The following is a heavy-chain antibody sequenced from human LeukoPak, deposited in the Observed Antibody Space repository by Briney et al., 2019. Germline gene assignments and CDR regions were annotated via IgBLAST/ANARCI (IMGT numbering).Heavy chain of an antibody. CDR1: GFTFSSYS. J-gene: IGHJ6*03. Sequence: GGSLRLSCAASGFTFSSYSMNWVRQAPGKGLEWVSSISSSSSYIYYADSVKGRFTISRDNAKNSLYLQMNSLRAEDTAVYYCARGPFRYCSSTSCYYDMDVWGKGTTVTVSS. D-gene: IGHD2-2*01. CDR2: ISSSSSYI. CDR3: ARGPFRYCSSTSCYYDMDV. V-gene: IGHV3-21*01.